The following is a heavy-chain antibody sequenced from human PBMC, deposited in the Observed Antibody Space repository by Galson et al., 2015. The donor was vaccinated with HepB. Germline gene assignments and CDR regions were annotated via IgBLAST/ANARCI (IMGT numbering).Heavy chain of an antibody. J-gene: IGHJ6*02. V-gene: IGHV4-34*01. CDR3: ARGSVSSSWYSRYYYYGMDV. D-gene: IGHD6-13*01. CDR1: GGSFSGYY. Sequence: SETLSLTCAVYGGSFSGYYWSWIRQPPGKGLEWIGEINHSGSTNYNPSLKSRVTISVDTSKNQFSLKLSSVTAADTAVYYCARGSVSSSWYSRYYYYGMDVWGQGTTVTVSS. CDR2: INHSGST.